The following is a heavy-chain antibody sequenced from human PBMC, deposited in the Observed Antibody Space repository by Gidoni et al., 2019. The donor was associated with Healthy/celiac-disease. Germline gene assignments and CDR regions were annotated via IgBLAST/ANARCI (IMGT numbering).Heavy chain of an antibody. CDR3: TRYCSGGSCVY. J-gene: IGHJ4*02. V-gene: IGHV3-73*02. D-gene: IGHD2-15*01. Sequence: EVQLVESGGGLVQPGGSLKLSCAASGFTFSGSAMHWVRPAPGKGLVGVGRIRSKANSYATAYAASVKGRFTISRDDSKNTAYLQMNSLKTEDTAVYYCTRYCSGGSCVYWGQGTLVTVSS. CDR1: GFTFSGSA. CDR2: IRSKANSYAT.